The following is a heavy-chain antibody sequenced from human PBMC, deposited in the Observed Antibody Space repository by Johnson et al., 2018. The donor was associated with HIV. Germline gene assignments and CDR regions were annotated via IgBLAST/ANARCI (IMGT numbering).Heavy chain of an antibody. CDR2: ISWNSGSR. J-gene: IGHJ3*02. V-gene: IGHV3-9*01. CDR1: GFTFDDYA. CDR3: AKGMLAERGAFDI. D-gene: IGHD3-3*02. Sequence: VQLVESGGGVVQPGGSLRLSSAASGFTFDDYAMHWVRQAPGKGLEWVSGISWNSGSRGYADSVKGRFIISRDNAKNSLNLQMNSLRAEETALYYCAKGMLAERGAFDIWGQGTMVTVSS.